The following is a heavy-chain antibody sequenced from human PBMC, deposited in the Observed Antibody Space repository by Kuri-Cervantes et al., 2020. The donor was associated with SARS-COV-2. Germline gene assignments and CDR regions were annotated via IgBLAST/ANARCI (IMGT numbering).Heavy chain of an antibody. CDR1: GFTFRSSG. CDR3: AKGGDFWSGFTYFDS. V-gene: IGHV3-30*18. J-gene: IGHJ4*02. Sequence: GGSLRLSCAASGFTFRSSGMHWVRQAPGKGLEWVALLSNDVAHEYYADSVKGRFTISRDNFKNTLFLQMNSLRSEDTAMYYCAKGGDFWSGFTYFDSCGPGTLVTVSS. D-gene: IGHD3-3*01. CDR2: LSNDVAHE.